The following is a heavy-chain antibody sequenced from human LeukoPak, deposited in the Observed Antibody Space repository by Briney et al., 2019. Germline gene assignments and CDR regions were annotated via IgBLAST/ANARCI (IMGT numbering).Heavy chain of an antibody. D-gene: IGHD6-19*01. CDR1: GYTFTSYG. J-gene: IGHJ4*02. Sequence: SVKVSCKASGYTFTSYGISWVRQAPGQGLEWMGRIIPILGIANYAQKFQGRVTITADKSTSTAYMELSSLRSEDTAVYYCARESGWYANYFDYWGQGTLVTVSS. V-gene: IGHV1-69*04. CDR2: IIPILGIA. CDR3: ARESGWYANYFDY.